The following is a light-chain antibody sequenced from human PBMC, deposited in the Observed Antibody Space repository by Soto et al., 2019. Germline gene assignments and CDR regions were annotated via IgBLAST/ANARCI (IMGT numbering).Light chain of an antibody. CDR2: GAS. Sequence: EIVLTQSPGTLPLSPGERATLSCRASQSVRSSYLAWYQQKPGQAPRLLICGASSRATGIPDRFSGSGSGTDFTLTISRLEPEDFAVYYCQQYGSSPLTFGGGTKVEIK. CDR1: QSVRSSY. CDR3: QQYGSSPLT. V-gene: IGKV3-20*01. J-gene: IGKJ4*01.